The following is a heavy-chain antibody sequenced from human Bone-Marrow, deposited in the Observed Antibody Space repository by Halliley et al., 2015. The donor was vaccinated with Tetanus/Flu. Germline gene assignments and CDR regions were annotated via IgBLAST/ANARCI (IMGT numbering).Heavy chain of an antibody. Sequence: SLILSCAASGFTFTTYWMTWVRQAPGKGLEWVASIKEDGSEKHYVDSVKGRFTISRDNAKNSVFLQMKSLRAEDTAVYYCARQITFFDFWGQGTLVAVSS. CDR3: ARQITFFDF. CDR2: IKEDGSEK. J-gene: IGHJ4*02. V-gene: IGHV3-7*01. D-gene: IGHD3-16*01. CDR1: GFTFTTYW.